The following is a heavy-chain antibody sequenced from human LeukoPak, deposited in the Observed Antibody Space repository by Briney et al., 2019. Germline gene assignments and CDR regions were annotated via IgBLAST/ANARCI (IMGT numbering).Heavy chain of an antibody. CDR1: GYTLTELS. D-gene: IGHD3-9*01. Sequence: ASVKVSCKVSGYTLTELSMHWVRQAPGQGLEWMGWINPNSGGTNYAQKFQGRVTMTRDTSISTAYMELSRLRSDDTAVYYCARVNRYFDWFHFDYWGQGTLVTVSS. CDR2: INPNSGGT. J-gene: IGHJ4*02. CDR3: ARVNRYFDWFHFDY. V-gene: IGHV1-2*02.